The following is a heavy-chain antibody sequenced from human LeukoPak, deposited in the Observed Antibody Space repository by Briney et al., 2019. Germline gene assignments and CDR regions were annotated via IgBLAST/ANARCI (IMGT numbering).Heavy chain of an antibody. CDR3: ARVRTGKYYYDSSGYYYYYYGMDV. J-gene: IGHJ6*02. CDR2: IIPIFGTA. V-gene: IGHV1-69*13. CDR1: GGAFSSYA. D-gene: IGHD3-22*01. Sequence: ASVKVSCKASGGAFSSYAISWVRQAPGQGPEWMGGIIPIFGTANYAQKFQGRVTITADESTSTAYMELSSLRSEDTAVYYCARVRTGKYYYDSSGYYYYYYGMDVWGQGTTVTVSS.